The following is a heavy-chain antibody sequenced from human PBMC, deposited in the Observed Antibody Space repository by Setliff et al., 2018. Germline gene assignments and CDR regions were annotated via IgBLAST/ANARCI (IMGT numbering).Heavy chain of an antibody. CDR3: AKDIVGYSSTWPKRDYFDY. CDR1: GFSFSSYA. J-gene: IGHJ4*02. D-gene: IGHD6-13*01. CDR2: IIGSGIST. Sequence: PGGSLRLSCAASGFSFSSYAMSWVRQAPGKGLEWVSSIIGSGISTYYADSVRGRFTISRDNSKKTLHLQMNSLRAEDTAIYYCAKDIVGYSSTWPKRDYFDYWGQGTLVTVSS. V-gene: IGHV3-23*01.